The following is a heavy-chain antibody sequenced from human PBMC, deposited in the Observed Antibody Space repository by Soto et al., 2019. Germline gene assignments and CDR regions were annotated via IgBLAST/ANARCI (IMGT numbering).Heavy chain of an antibody. CDR1: GYGFTTYG. CDR3: ARGRYGDY. D-gene: IGHD1-1*01. Sequence: QVHLVQSGAEVKKPGASVKVSCKGSGYGFTTYGITWVRQAPGQGLEWMAWISAHNGNTNYAQELQGSVTATRDTSTSTAYMELRSLRSDDTAVYYCARGRYGDYWGQGARVTVSS. CDR2: ISAHNGNT. J-gene: IGHJ4*02. V-gene: IGHV1-18*01.